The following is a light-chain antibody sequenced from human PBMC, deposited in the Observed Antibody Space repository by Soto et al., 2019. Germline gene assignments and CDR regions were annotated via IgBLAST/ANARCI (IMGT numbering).Light chain of an antibody. CDR3: QVWDSSSGV. CDR2: HDS. CDR1: SIGSKS. J-gene: IGLJ1*01. Sequence: SYELTQPPSVSVAPGQTATITCGGDSIGSKSVHWYQQKPGQAPVVVVYHDSDRPSGIPERFSGSNSGNTATLTISRVEAGDEAVYSCQVWDSSSGVFGTGTKLTVL. V-gene: IGLV3-21*02.